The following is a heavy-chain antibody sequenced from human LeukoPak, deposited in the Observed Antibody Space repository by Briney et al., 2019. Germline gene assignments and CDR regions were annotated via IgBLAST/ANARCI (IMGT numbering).Heavy chain of an antibody. CDR3: ARDRNYYDSSGGDDAFDI. D-gene: IGHD3-22*01. CDR1: GFTVSRNY. J-gene: IGHJ3*02. V-gene: IGHV3-53*01. CDR2: IYSGGHT. Sequence: GSLRLSCAASGFTVSRNYMSWVRQAPGKGLEWVSVIYSGGHTYYADSVKGQFTISRDNSENTLYLQMNSLRAEDTAVYYCARDRNYYDSSGGDDAFDIWGQGTMVTVSS.